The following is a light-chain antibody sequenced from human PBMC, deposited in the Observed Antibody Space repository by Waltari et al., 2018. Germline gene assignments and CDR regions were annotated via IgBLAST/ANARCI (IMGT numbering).Light chain of an antibody. V-gene: IGKV1-5*03. CDR3: QQYSSYST. CDR2: KAS. CDR1: ESGSSW. Sequence: DIQMTQSPSTLSAFVGDRVTITCRATESGSSWLAWYQQKPGTAPRLLIYKASTLESGVPSRFSGSGSGTEFTLTISSLQPDDVAIYYCQQYSSYSTFGQGTKVDIK. J-gene: IGKJ1*01.